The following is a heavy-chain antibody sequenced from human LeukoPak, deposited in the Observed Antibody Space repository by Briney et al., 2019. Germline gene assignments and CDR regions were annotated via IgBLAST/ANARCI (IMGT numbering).Heavy chain of an antibody. Sequence: SETLSLTCTVSGGSISSYYWSWIRQPPGKGLEWIGYIYYSGSTNYNPSLKSRVTISVDTSKNQFSLKLSSVTAADTAVYYRASNKFYDFWSGYSPRFDYWGQGTLVTVSS. V-gene: IGHV4-59*08. CDR2: IYYSGST. D-gene: IGHD3-3*01. CDR1: GGSISSYY. J-gene: IGHJ4*02. CDR3: ASNKFYDFWSGYSPRFDY.